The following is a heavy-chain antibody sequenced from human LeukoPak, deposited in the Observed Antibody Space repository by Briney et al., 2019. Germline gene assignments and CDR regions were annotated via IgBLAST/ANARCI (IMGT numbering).Heavy chain of an antibody. CDR3: ARASEGYFGSGSNRYYYYVMDV. D-gene: IGHD3-10*01. Sequence: ASVKVSCKASGYTFTSYDINWVRQATGQGLEWMGWMNPNSGNTGYAQKFQGRVTITRNTSISTAYMELSSLRSEDTAVYYCARASEGYFGSGSNRYYYYVMDVWGQGTTVTVSS. CDR1: GYTFTSYD. J-gene: IGHJ6*02. CDR2: MNPNSGNT. V-gene: IGHV1-8*03.